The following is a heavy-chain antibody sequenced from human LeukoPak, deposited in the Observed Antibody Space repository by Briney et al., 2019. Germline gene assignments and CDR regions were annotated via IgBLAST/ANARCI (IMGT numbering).Heavy chain of an antibody. V-gene: IGHV3-7*03. D-gene: IGHD3-16*01. J-gene: IGHJ6*02. CDR2: INHNGNVN. Sequence: GGSLRLSCAASGFTFSSYSMNWVRQAPGKGLEWVASINHNGNVNYYVDSVKGRFTISRDNAKNSLYPQMSNLRAEDTAVYFCARGGGLDVWGQGATVTVSS. CDR1: GFTFSSYS. CDR3: ARGGGLDV.